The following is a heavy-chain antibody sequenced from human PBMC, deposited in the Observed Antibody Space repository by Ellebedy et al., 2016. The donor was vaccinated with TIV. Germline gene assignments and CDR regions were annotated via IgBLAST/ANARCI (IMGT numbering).Heavy chain of an antibody. D-gene: IGHD4-17*01. J-gene: IGHJ6*02. CDR1: GFTFSSYW. V-gene: IGHV3-23*01. CDR3: AKFGDDYGDYGDYYYYGMDV. CDR2: ISGSGGST. Sequence: GGSLRLXCAASGFTFSSYWMSWVRQAPGKGLEWVSAISGSGGSTYYADSVKGRFTISRDNSKNTLYLQMNSLRAEDTAVYYCAKFGDDYGDYGDYYYYGMDVWGQGTTVTVSS.